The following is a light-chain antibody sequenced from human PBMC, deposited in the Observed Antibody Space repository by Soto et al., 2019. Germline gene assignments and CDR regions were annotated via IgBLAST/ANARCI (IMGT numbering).Light chain of an antibody. J-gene: IGKJ1*01. Sequence: TVLTQSLGTLSLSPVERATLSCRAIRTVTSNYLAWCHHKPGQAPRLLVFGASIRAAGIPDRFSGSGSGTDFTLTISRLEPEDSAGYYCQLSGSWTFGQGTKVHIK. CDR3: QLSGSWT. CDR2: GAS. V-gene: IGKV3-20*01. CDR1: RTVTSNY.